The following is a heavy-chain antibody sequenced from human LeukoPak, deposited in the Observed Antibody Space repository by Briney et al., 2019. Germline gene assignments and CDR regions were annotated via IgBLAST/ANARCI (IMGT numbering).Heavy chain of an antibody. J-gene: IGHJ4*02. CDR2: INHSGST. D-gene: IGHD3-10*01. V-gene: IGHV4-34*01. CDR3: ARGRTRGFDY. CDR1: GGSFSGYY. Sequence: SETLSLTCAVYGGSFSGYYWSWIRQPPGKGLEWIGEINHSGSTNYNPSLKSRVTISVDTSKNQFSLKLSSVTAADTAVHYCARGRTRGFDYWGQGTLVTVSS.